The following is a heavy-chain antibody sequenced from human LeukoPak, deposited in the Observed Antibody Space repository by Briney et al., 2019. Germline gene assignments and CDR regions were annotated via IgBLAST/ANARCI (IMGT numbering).Heavy chain of an antibody. CDR1: GFTFSSYS. J-gene: IGHJ4*02. Sequence: RGSLRLSCAASGFTFSSYSMNWGRQAPGKGLEWVSSISSIISYIYYADSVKGRFTISRDNTKNSLYLQKNSLRVEDTAVYYCARDPPAVTANTYGWGQGTPVTVSS. D-gene: IGHD5-18*01. CDR3: ARDPPAVTANTYG. CDR2: ISSIISYI. V-gene: IGHV3-21*01.